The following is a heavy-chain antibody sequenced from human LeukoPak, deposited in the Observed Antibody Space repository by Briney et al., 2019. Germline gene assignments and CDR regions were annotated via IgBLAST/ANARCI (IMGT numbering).Heavy chain of an antibody. CDR3: AREQSKGQWLAYNWFDP. J-gene: IGHJ5*02. V-gene: IGHV4-59*12. CDR1: GGSISSYY. D-gene: IGHD6-19*01. Sequence: SETLSLTCTVSGGSISSYYWSWIRQPPGKGLEGIVYLYYSGSTNYSPSLKSRVTISVETSKNQFSLKLSSVTAADTAVYYCAREQSKGQWLAYNWFDPWGQGTLVTVSS. CDR2: LYYSGST.